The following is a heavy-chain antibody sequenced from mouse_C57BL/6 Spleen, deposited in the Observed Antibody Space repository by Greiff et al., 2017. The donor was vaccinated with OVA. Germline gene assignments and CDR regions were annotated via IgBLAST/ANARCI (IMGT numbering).Heavy chain of an antibody. J-gene: IGHJ4*01. CDR2: INPGSGGT. V-gene: IGHV1-54*01. Sequence: VQLQQSGAELVRPGTSVKVSCKASGYAFTNYLIEWVKQRPGQGLEWIGVINPGSGGTNYNEKFKGKATLTADKSSSTAYMQLSSLTSEDSAVYVCERGEYACYCMDYWGQGTSVTVSA. CDR3: ERGEYACYCMDY. CDR1: GYAFTNYL. D-gene: IGHD5-1*01.